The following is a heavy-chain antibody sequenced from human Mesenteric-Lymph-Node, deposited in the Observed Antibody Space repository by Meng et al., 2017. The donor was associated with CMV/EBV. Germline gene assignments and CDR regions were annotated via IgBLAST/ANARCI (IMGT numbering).Heavy chain of an antibody. CDR1: GFTFSSYG. J-gene: IGHJ4*02. V-gene: IGHV3-33*06. D-gene: IGHD2-2*01. CDR2: IWYDGSNK. CDR3: AKDNSMVVVPAALDY. Sequence: GESLKISCAASGFTFSSYGMHWVRQAPGKGLEWVAVIWYDGSNKYDADSVKGRFTISRDNSKNTLYLHMHSLRAEDTAVYSCAKDNSMVVVPAALDYWGQGTLVTVSS.